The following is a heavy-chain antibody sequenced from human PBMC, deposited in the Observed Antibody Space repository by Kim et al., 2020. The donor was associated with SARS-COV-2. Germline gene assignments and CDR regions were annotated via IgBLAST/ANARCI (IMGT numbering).Heavy chain of an antibody. CDR2: IYWDDDK. V-gene: IGHV2-5*02. Sequence: SGPTLVNPTQTLTLTCTFSGFSLSTSGVGVGWIRQPPGKALEWLALIYWDDDKRYSPSLKSRLTITKDTSKNQVVLTMTNMDPVDTATYYCAHRRRAARREVGEYYFDYWGQGTLVTVSS. J-gene: IGHJ4*02. CDR3: AHRRRAARREVGEYYFDY. D-gene: IGHD6-6*01. CDR1: GFSLSTSGVG.